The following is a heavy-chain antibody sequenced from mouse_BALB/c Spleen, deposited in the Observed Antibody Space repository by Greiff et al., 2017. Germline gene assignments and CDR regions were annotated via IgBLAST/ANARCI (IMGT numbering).Heavy chain of an antibody. CDR1: GFAFSSYD. CDR3: ARHGNNDYDYAMDY. Sequence: EVKVVESGGGLVKPGGSLKFSCAASGFAFSSYDMSWVRQTPEKRLEWVAYISSGGGSTYYPDTVKGRFTISRDNAKNTLYLQMSSLKSEDTAMYYCARHGNNDYDYAMDYWGQGTSVTVSS. J-gene: IGHJ4*01. V-gene: IGHV5-12-1*01. CDR2: ISSGGGST. D-gene: IGHD2-4*01.